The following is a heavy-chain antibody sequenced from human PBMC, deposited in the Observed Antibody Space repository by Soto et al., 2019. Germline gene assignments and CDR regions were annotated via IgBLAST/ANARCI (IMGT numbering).Heavy chain of an antibody. V-gene: IGHV4-59*01. D-gene: IGHD4-4*01. CDR1: GGSISSYY. Sequence: SETLSLTCTVSGGSISSYYWSWIRQPPGKGLEWIGYIYYSGSTNYNPSLKSRVTISVDTSKNQLSLKLSSVTAADTAVYYCARDGYTVTPNYYYGMDVWRQGTTVTVSS. CDR2: IYYSGST. CDR3: ARDGYTVTPNYYYGMDV. J-gene: IGHJ6*02.